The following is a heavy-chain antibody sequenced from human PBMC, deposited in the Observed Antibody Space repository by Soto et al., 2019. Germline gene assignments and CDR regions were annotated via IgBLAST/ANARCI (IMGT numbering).Heavy chain of an antibody. V-gene: IGHV3-30-3*01. J-gene: IGHJ6*02. CDR1: GFTFSSYA. CDR3: ARAKPMTTVTYYYYYGMDV. Sequence: QVQLVESGGGVVQPGRSLRLSCAASGFTFSSYAMHWLRQAPGKGLEWVAVISYDGSNKYYADSVKGRFTISRDNSKNTLYLQMNSLRAEDTAVYYCARAKPMTTVTYYYYYGMDVWGQGTTVTVSS. CDR2: ISYDGSNK. D-gene: IGHD4-4*01.